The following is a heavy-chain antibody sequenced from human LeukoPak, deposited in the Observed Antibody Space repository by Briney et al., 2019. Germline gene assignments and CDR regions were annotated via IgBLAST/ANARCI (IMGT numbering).Heavy chain of an antibody. Sequence: GGSLRLSCAASGFTFSSYSMNWVRQAPGKGLEWVSSISSISRYIYYADSVKGRFTISRDDAKNSLYLQMNSLRAEDTAVYYCARAFDTSWDYYYMDVWGRGTTVTVSS. J-gene: IGHJ6*03. CDR3: ARAFDTSWDYYYMDV. CDR1: GFTFSSYS. D-gene: IGHD2-2*01. CDR2: ISSISRYI. V-gene: IGHV3-21*01.